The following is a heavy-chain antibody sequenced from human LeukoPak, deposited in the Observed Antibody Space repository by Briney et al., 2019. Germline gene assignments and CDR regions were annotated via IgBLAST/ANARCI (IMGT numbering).Heavy chain of an antibody. Sequence: GGSLRLSCAASGFTFSDNWMYWVRQAPGKGLVLISHISTDGTNTNYADSVKGRFTISRDNAKHTVYLQMNSLRAEDTAVYYCVTALGNYWGQGTLATVSS. V-gene: IGHV3-74*01. J-gene: IGHJ4*02. CDR2: ISTDGTNT. CDR1: GFTFSDNW. D-gene: IGHD5-18*01. CDR3: VTALGNY.